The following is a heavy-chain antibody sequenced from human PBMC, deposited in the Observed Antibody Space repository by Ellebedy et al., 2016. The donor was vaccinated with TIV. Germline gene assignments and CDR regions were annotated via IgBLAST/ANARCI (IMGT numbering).Heavy chain of an antibody. CDR1: GYTFTDYY. J-gene: IGHJ4*02. V-gene: IGHV1-2*02. CDR2: INPTSGVT. Sequence: AASVKVSCKASGYTFTDYYIYWVRQAPGQGLEWMGWINPTSGVTNYAQKFQDRVTMTRDASISTAYMELTRLRSDDTAVYYCAREDCWGQGTLVTVSS. CDR3: AREDC.